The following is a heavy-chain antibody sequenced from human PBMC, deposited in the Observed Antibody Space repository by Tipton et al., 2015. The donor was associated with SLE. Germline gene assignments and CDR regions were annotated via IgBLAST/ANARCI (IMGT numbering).Heavy chain of an antibody. J-gene: IGHJ4*02. CDR1: GGSIYSYY. Sequence: TLSLTCTVSGGSIYSYYWSWIRQPPGKGLEWIGYIYYTGSTNYNPSLKSRVTISVDRSKNQFSLKMTSVTTADTAVYYCARGGLKLPYWGQGTLVTVSS. D-gene: IGHD2-15*01. CDR2: IYYTGST. CDR3: ARGGLKLPY. V-gene: IGHV4-59*01.